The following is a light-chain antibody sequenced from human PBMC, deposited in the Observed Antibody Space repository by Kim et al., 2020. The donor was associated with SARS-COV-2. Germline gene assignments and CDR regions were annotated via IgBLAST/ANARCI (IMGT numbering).Light chain of an antibody. Sequence: VFPGESAPLSCRASQSLSSNLAWYHQKPGQAPRLLIYGASTRAPNIPARFSGSGSGTEFTLTISSLQSEDFAVYYCQQFHNWPLYSFGQGTKLEI. CDR1: QSLSSN. CDR3: QQFHNWPLYS. CDR2: GAS. J-gene: IGKJ2*03. V-gene: IGKV3-15*01.